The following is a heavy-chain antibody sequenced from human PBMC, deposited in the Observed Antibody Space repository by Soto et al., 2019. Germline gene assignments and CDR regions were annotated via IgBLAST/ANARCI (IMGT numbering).Heavy chain of an antibody. Sequence: GGSLRLSCAASGFTFTRYSMNWVRQAPGKGLEWVSSINSTTNYIYYGDSMKGRFTISRDNAKNSLYLEMNSLRAEDTAVYYCARESEDLTSNFDYWGQGTLVTVSS. CDR3: ARESEDLTSNFDY. V-gene: IGHV3-21*06. CDR2: INSTTNYI. CDR1: GFTFTRYS. J-gene: IGHJ4*02.